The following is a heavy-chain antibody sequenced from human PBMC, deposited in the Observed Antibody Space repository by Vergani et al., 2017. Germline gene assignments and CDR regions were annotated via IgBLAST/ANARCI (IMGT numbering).Heavy chain of an antibody. CDR3: ARDIYYYYDSSGYYSSFDY. V-gene: IGHV1-69*18. CDR1: GGPFSSYA. CDR2: IIPIFGTA. Sequence: QVQLVQSGAEVKKPGSSVKVSCKASGGPFSSYAISWVRQATGQGLEWMGRIIPIFGTANYAQKFQGRVTITAYESTSTAYMELSSLRSEDTAVYYCARDIYYYYDSSGYYSSFDYWGQGTLVTVSS. D-gene: IGHD3-22*01. J-gene: IGHJ4*02.